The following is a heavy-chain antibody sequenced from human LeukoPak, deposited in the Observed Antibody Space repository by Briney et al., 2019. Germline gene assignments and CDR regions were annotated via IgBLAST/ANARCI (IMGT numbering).Heavy chain of an antibody. CDR2: INYSGST. V-gene: IGHV4-39*01. Sequence: SETLSLTCTVSGGSISSTFYYWGWIRQPPGKGLEWIGSINYSGSTYYNPSLKSRVTISVDTSKNQFSLKLSSVTAADTAVYYCARRRFVRGPDVVNPFDYWGQGTLVTVSS. D-gene: IGHD2-8*01. CDR1: GGSISSTFYY. J-gene: IGHJ4*02. CDR3: ARRRFVRGPDVVNPFDY.